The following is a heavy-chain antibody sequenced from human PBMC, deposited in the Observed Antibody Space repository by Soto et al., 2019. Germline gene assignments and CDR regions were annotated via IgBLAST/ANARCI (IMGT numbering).Heavy chain of an antibody. CDR3: AKDRSSTSCYAFDY. Sequence: KVSCKASGYTFTSYGISWVRQAPGQGLEWMGWISAYNGNTNYAQKLQGRVTMTTDTSTSTAYMELRSLRSDDTAVYYCAKDRSSTSCYAFDYWGQGTLVTVSS. D-gene: IGHD2-2*01. V-gene: IGHV1-18*01. CDR1: GYTFTSYG. CDR2: ISAYNGNT. J-gene: IGHJ4*02.